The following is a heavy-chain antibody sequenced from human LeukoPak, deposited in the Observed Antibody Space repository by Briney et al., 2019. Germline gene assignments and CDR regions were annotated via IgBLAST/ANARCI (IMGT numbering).Heavy chain of an antibody. Sequence: PSETLSLTCTVSGGSISSYYWSWLRQPPGKGLEWIGYIYYSGSTNYNPSLKSRVTISVDTSKDHFSLKLSSVTAADTAVYYCARSSITMVRDRYYYYYMDVWGKGTTVTVSS. J-gene: IGHJ6*03. CDR1: GGSISSYY. CDR2: IYYSGST. D-gene: IGHD3-10*01. V-gene: IGHV4-59*01. CDR3: ARSSITMVRDRYYYYYMDV.